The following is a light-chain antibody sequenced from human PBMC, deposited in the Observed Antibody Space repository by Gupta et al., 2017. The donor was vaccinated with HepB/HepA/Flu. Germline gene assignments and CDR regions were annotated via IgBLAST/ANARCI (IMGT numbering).Light chain of an antibody. Sequence: IKMTQSPSSLSACVGDNITITCRASQSVGTYLNWYQQKPGRAPSLLFHGASTLPSGVPSRFSGSGSGTDFTLIISDLQPDDLAIYFCQQSYSSPRTFGQGTKVE. CDR3: QQSYSSPRT. J-gene: IGKJ1*01. CDR2: GAS. V-gene: IGKV1-39*01. CDR1: QSVGTY.